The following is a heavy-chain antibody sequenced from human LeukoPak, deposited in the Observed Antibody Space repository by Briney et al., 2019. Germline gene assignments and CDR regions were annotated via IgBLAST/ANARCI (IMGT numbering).Heavy chain of an antibody. J-gene: IGHJ4*02. D-gene: IGHD3-22*01. CDR3: ARDSPWKSSGYGIDY. CDR1: GYTFTCYG. V-gene: IGHV1-18*01. Sequence: ASVKVSCKASGYTFTCYGISWVRQAPGQGLEWMGWISAYNGNTNYAQKLQGRVTMTTDTSTSTAYMELRSLRSDDTAVYYCARDSPWKSSGYGIDYWGQGTLVTVSS. CDR2: ISAYNGNT.